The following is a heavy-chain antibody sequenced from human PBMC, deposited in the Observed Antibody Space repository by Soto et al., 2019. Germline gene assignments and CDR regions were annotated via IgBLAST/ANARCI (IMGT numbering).Heavy chain of an antibody. CDR1: GFDASVNL. CDR2: INGAGDT. J-gene: IGHJ6*02. CDR3: VRENYYYGMDV. Sequence: GGSLRLSCAASGFDASVNLMNWVRQAPGRGLEWVSVINGAGDTKYADSVKGRFAISRDTSRNTVYLQLNSLRAEDTAVYYCVRENYYYGMDVWGHGTTVTVSS. V-gene: IGHV3-66*01.